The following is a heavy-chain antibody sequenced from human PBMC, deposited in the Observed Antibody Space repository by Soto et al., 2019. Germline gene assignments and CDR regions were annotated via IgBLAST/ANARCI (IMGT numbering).Heavy chain of an antibody. D-gene: IGHD3-10*01. V-gene: IGHV3-53*01. Sequence: EVQLVESGGGLIQPGGSLRLSCAASGLTVSNAYMAWVRQAPGMGLEWVSVIYDNGTTYYADSVKGRFTISRDTSTNTASLQMDSLRAEDTAVYYCVRPLPSGRNYGLDVWGQGTTVTVSS. CDR2: IYDNGTT. CDR3: VRPLPSGRNYGLDV. CDR1: GLTVSNAY. J-gene: IGHJ6*02.